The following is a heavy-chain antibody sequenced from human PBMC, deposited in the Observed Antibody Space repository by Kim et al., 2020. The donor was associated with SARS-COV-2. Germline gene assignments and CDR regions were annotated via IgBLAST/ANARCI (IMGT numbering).Heavy chain of an antibody. CDR3: ARDAYCSGGSCYPRVLTFDY. CDR1: GFTFSSYW. J-gene: IGHJ4*02. Sequence: GGSLRLSCAASGFTFSSYWMSWVRQAPGKGLEWVANIKQDGSEKYYVDSVKGRFTISRDNAKNSLYLQMNSLRAEDTAVYYCARDAYCSGGSCYPRVLTFDYWGQGTLVTVSS. CDR2: IKQDGSEK. D-gene: IGHD2-15*01. V-gene: IGHV3-7*03.